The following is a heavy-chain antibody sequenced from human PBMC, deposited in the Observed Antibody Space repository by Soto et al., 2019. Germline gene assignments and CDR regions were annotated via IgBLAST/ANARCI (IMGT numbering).Heavy chain of an antibody. CDR2: ISYDGSNK. CDR3: ARVHAHSYGGNNPHYYYYGMDV. D-gene: IGHD2-15*01. CDR1: GFTFSSYA. V-gene: IGHV3-30-3*01. Sequence: QVQLVESGGGVVQPGRSLRLSCAASGFTFSSYAMHWVRQAPGKGLEWVAVISYDGSNKYYADSVKGRFTISRDNSKNTLYLQMNSLRAEDTAVYYCARVHAHSYGGNNPHYYYYGMDVWGQGTTVTVSS. J-gene: IGHJ6*02.